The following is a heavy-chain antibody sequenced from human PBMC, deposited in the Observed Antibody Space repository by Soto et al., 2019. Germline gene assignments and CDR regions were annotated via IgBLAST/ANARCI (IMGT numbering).Heavy chain of an antibody. J-gene: IGHJ4*02. CDR3: ARDLGAADFDY. V-gene: IGHV4-59*01. CDR2: IYYSGST. D-gene: IGHD6-13*01. CDR1: GGSISGSY. Sequence: PSETLSLTCTVSGGSISGSYWSWIRQSPGKGLEWIGYIYYSGSTNYNPSLKSRLTISVDTSKNQFSLNLSSVTAADTAVYYCARDLGAADFDYWGQGTLVTVSS.